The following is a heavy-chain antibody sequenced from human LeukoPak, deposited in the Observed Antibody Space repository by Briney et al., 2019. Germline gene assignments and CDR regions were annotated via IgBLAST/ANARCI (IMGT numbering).Heavy chain of an antibody. CDR3: AVEDFGDYD. Sequence: SETLSLTCAVYGGSFSGYYWSWIRQPPGKGLEWMGEINHSGSTNYNPSLKSRVTISVDTSKNQFSLKLSSVTAADTAVYYCAVEDFGDYDWGQGTLVTVSS. J-gene: IGHJ4*02. CDR2: INHSGST. V-gene: IGHV4-34*01. CDR1: GGSFSGYY. D-gene: IGHD4-17*01.